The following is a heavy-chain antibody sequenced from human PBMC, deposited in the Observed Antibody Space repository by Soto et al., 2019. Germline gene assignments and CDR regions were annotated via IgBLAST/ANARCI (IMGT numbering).Heavy chain of an antibody. D-gene: IGHD2-2*01. V-gene: IGHV3-23*01. Sequence: PGGSLRLSCAGSGFTFSDYAVTWVRQAPGKGLEWVSTTRSNGEYTYYGDSAKGRFTVSRGNSKNTLYLEMSSVRAEDTAVYYCAKDSRNVAVSAARVYGMDVWGQGTTVTVSS. J-gene: IGHJ6*02. CDR1: GFTFSDYA. CDR2: TRSNGEYT. CDR3: AKDSRNVAVSAARVYGMDV.